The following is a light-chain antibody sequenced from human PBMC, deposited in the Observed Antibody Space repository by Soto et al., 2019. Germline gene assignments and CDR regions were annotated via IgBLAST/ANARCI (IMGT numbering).Light chain of an antibody. V-gene: IGKV3-15*01. J-gene: IGKJ1*01. CDR2: GAF. CDR1: QSVSSY. CDR3: QQYNDWTLT. Sequence: EILMTQSPVTRPVSPGERAALSCRASQSVSSYLAWYQQKPGQAPSLLIYGAFARATGIPARFSGTGSGTDFTRTISSLQSEDFALGYCQQYNDWTLTFGQGTKVDIK.